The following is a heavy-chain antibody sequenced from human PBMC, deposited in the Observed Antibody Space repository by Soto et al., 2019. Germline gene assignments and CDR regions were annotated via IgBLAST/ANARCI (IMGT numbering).Heavy chain of an antibody. V-gene: IGHV3-30*18. CDR2: ISNTGSSA. D-gene: IGHD2-15*01. CDR1: GFTFSVFG. CDR3: AKTITTGGTSSNPGGSRGRGALIDT. J-gene: IGHJ5*02. Sequence: QVQLVESGGGVVQPGRSLRLSCAASGFTFSVFGMHWVRQAPGKGLEWVAVISNTGSSAHYADSVRGRFTISRDNGENTLSLLMTSLRPEETAVYYCAKTITTGGTSSNPGGSRGRGALIDTWGQGPLVTVSS.